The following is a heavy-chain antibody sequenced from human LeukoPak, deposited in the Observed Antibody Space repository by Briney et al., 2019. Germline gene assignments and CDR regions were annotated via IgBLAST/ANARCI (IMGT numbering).Heavy chain of an antibody. J-gene: IGHJ4*02. Sequence: ASVKVSCKASDYTFTNYAISWVRQAPGQGLEWMGGIIPIFGTAKYAQNFQGRVTIPAEESTSTAYMELSSLRSEDTAVYYCASLYYDSSGYSDWGQGTLVTVSS. CDR1: DYTFTNYA. CDR3: ASLYYDSSGYSD. CDR2: IIPIFGTA. D-gene: IGHD3-22*01. V-gene: IGHV1-69*13.